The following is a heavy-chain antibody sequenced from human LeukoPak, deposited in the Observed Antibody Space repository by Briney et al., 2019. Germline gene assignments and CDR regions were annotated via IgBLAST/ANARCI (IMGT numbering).Heavy chain of an antibody. Sequence: SETLSLTCTVSGGSISSYYWSWIRQPPGKGLEWIGYIYYSGSTNYNPSLKSRVTISVDTSKNQFSLKLSSVTAADTVVYYCARSRYGDYYFDYWGQGTLVTVSS. CDR1: GGSISSYY. CDR3: ARSRYGDYYFDY. D-gene: IGHD4-17*01. J-gene: IGHJ4*02. CDR2: IYYSGST. V-gene: IGHV4-59*01.